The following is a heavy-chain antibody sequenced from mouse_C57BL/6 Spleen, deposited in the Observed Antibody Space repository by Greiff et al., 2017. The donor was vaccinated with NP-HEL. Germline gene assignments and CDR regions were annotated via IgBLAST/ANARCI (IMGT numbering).Heavy chain of an antibody. CDR2: ISYDGSN. D-gene: IGHD4-1*01. Sequence: EVKLLESGPGLVKPSQSLSLTCSVTGYSITSGYYWNWIRQFPGNKLEWMGYISYDGSNNYNPSLKNRISITRDTSKNQFFLKLNSVTTEDTATYYCASWDGAYFDYWGQGTTLTVSS. V-gene: IGHV3-6*01. CDR1: GYSITSGYY. CDR3: ASWDGAYFDY. J-gene: IGHJ2*01.